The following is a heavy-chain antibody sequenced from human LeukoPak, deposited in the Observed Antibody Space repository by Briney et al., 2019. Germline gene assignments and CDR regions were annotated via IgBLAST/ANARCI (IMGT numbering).Heavy chain of an antibody. V-gene: IGHV1-18*04. D-gene: IGHD3-9*01. J-gene: IGHJ6*04. CDR1: GYTVTSYG. Sequence: ASVTVSCKASGYTVTSYGISWVRQAPGQGREWMGWISDYNGNTNYAQKLQGRVTMTTDTSTSTAYMELRSLRSDDTAVYYCARSRGDILSLDYYYYGMDVWGKGTTFTVSS. CDR2: ISDYNGNT. CDR3: ARSRGDILSLDYYYYGMDV.